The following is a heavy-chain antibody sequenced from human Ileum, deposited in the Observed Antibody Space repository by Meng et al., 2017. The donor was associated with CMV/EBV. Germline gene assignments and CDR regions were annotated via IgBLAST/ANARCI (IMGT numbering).Heavy chain of an antibody. J-gene: IGHJ4*02. Sequence: GESLKISCAASGFTFSSYWMTWVRQAPGKGLEWVANIRPDGSGKYSADSVRGRFTISRDNTKNSLYLQMNNLRAEDTAIYYCTKDILPQSEDWGQGTLVTVSS. CDR3: TKDILPQSED. CDR1: GFTFSSYW. CDR2: IRPDGSGK. V-gene: IGHV3-7*01. D-gene: IGHD3-9*01.